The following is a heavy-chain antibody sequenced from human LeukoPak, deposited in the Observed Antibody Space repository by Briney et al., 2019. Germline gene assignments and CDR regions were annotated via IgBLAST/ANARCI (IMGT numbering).Heavy chain of an antibody. CDR2: INHSGRT. Sequence: SETLSLTCAVYGGSFSGYYWSWIRQPPGKGLEWIGEINHSGRTNYNPSLKSRVTMSVDTSKNEFSLKMSSVTAADTAVYYCTRDSGTTGEVKFDPWGQGTLVAVSS. CDR3: TRDSGTTGEVKFDP. J-gene: IGHJ5*02. V-gene: IGHV4-34*01. CDR1: GGSFSGYY. D-gene: IGHD3-10*01.